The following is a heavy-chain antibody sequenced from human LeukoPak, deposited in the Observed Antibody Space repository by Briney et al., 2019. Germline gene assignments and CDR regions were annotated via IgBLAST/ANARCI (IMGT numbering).Heavy chain of an antibody. D-gene: IGHD2-21*01. Sequence: PSETLSLTCAVSSYSISSGYYWGWIRQPPGKGLEWIGSIYHSGSTYYNPSLKSRVTISVDTSKNQFSLKLSSVTAADTAVYYCARHIVPGVFDYWGQGTLVTVSS. CDR3: ARHIVPGVFDY. CDR2: IYHSGST. J-gene: IGHJ4*02. CDR1: SYSISSGYY. V-gene: IGHV4-38-2*01.